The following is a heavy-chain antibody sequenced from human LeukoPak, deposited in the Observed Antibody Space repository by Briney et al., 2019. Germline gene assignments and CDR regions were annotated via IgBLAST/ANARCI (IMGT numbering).Heavy chain of an antibody. CDR2: IYSGGST. J-gene: IGHJ4*02. Sequence: PGGSLRLSCAASGFTVSSNYMSWVRQAPGKGLEWVSVIYSGGSTYYADSVKGRFTISRDNSKNTLYLQMNSLRAEDTAVYYCARDGFYYDSRGPFDYWGQGTLVTVSS. D-gene: IGHD3-22*01. CDR1: GFTVSSNY. V-gene: IGHV3-53*01. CDR3: ARDGFYYDSRGPFDY.